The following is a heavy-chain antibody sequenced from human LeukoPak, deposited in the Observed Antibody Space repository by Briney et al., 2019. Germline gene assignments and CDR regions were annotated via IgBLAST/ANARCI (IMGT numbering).Heavy chain of an antibody. D-gene: IGHD1-26*01. CDR2: ISYDGSNK. V-gene: IGHV3-30*18. Sequence: GGSLRLSCAASGFTFSSYGMHWVRQAPGKGLEWVAVISYDGSNKYYADSVKGRFTISRDNSKNTLYLQMNSLRAEDTAVYYCAKDEGLIVGATLSYWGRGTLVTVSS. J-gene: IGHJ4*02. CDR1: GFTFSSYG. CDR3: AKDEGLIVGATLSY.